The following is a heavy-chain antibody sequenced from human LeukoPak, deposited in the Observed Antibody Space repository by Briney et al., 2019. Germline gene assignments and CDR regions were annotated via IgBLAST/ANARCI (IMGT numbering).Heavy chain of an antibody. CDR1: GGSISSYY. Sequence: SETLSLTCTVSGGSISSYYWSWIRQPPGKGLEWIGYIYYSGSTNYNPSLKSRVTISVDTSKNQFSLKVSSVTAADTAVYYCARDNEASGSGRKFDCWGQGTLVTVSS. V-gene: IGHV4-59*12. J-gene: IGHJ4*02. CDR3: ARDNEASGSGRKFDC. CDR2: IYYSGST. D-gene: IGHD3-10*01.